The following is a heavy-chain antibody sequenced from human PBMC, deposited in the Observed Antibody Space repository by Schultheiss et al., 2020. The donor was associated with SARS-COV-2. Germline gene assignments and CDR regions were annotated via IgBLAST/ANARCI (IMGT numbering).Heavy chain of an antibody. J-gene: IGHJ5*02. CDR3: AREPIAAAVPRWFDP. CDR2: IIPIFGTA. V-gene: IGHV1-69*13. D-gene: IGHD6-13*01. CDR1: DYTFSNYT. Sequence: SVKVSCKTSDYTFSNYTITWVRQAPGQGLEWMGGIIPIFGTANYAQKFQGRVTITADESTSTAYMELSSLRSEDTAVYYCAREPIAAAVPRWFDPWGQGTLVTVSS.